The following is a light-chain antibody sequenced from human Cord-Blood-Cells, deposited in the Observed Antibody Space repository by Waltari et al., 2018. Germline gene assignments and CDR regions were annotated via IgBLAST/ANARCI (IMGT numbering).Light chain of an antibody. J-gene: IGKJ5*01. V-gene: IGKV2D-29*02. Sequence: DIVMTQTPLSLSVTPGQPASISCKSSQSLLHSDGKTYLYWYLQKPGQSPQLLIYEVSNRFYGVPGRFSGSGSGTEFTLKISRVEAEDVGVYYCMQSIQLPITFGQGTRLEIK. CDR2: EVS. CDR1: QSLLHSDGKTY. CDR3: MQSIQLPIT.